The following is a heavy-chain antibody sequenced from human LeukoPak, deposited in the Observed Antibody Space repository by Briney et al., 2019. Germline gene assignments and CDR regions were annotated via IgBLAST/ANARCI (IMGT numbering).Heavy chain of an antibody. D-gene: IGHD6-19*01. Sequence: PSETLSLTCSVSGDSLSGFYWSWIRQSPGKGLEWIGYIYYSGVTNYNPSLKSRVTISVDTSRNQFSLKLSSVTAADTAVYYCARNLIGSGWATYYFDYWGQGTLVTVSS. CDR2: IYYSGVT. J-gene: IGHJ4*02. V-gene: IGHV4-59*01. CDR1: GDSLSGFY. CDR3: ARNLIGSGWATYYFDY.